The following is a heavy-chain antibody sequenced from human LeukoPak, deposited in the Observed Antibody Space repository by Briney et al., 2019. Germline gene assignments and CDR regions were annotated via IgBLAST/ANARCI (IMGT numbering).Heavy chain of an antibody. CDR2: IYYSGST. Sequence: PSETLSLTCTVSGGSISSGDYYWSWIRQPPGKGLEWIGYIYYSGSTYYNPSLKSRVTISVDTSKNQFSLKLSSVTAADTAVYYCARDHDGYNYGAFDIWGQGTMVTVSS. CDR1: GGSISSGDYY. CDR3: ARDHDGYNYGAFDI. J-gene: IGHJ3*02. V-gene: IGHV4-30-4*08. D-gene: IGHD5-24*01.